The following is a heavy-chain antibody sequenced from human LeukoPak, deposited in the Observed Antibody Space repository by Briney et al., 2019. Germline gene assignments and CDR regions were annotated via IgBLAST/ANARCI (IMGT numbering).Heavy chain of an antibody. Sequence: EASVKVSCKASGYTFTSYYMHWVRQAPRQGREWVGIINPSGGRTSYAQKFQGRVTMTRDMSTSTVYMELSSLRSEDTAVYYCARDPGYYYDSSGYPDAFDIWGQGTMVTVSS. CDR2: INPSGGRT. J-gene: IGHJ3*02. CDR3: ARDPGYYYDSSGYPDAFDI. CDR1: GYTFTSYY. V-gene: IGHV1-46*01. D-gene: IGHD3-22*01.